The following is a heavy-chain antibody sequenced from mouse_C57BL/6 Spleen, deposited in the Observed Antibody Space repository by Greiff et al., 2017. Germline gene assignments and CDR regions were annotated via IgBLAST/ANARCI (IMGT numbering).Heavy chain of an antibody. D-gene: IGHD2-3*01. J-gene: IGHJ3*01. V-gene: IGHV1-72*01. CDR1: GYTFTSYW. Sequence: QVHVKQPGAELVKPGASVKLSCKASGYTFTSYWMHWVKQRPGRGLEWIGRIDPNSGGTKYNEKFKSKATLTVDKPSSTAYMQLSSLTSEDSAVYYCARALWLLEEGFAYWGQGTLVTVSA. CDR3: ARALWLLEEGFAY. CDR2: IDPNSGGT.